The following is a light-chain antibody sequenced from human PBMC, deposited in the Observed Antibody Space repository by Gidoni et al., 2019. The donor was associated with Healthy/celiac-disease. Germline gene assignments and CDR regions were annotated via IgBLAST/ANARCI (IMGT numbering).Light chain of an antibody. CDR2: YDE. Sequence: QSVLTQPPSVSEAPRQRVTISCSGSSSNIGTNAVNLYQQPPGKAPKLLIYYDELLPSGVSYQFSGSKSVTSPSLAISGLQSEDEADYYCAAWDDSLNGVVFGGGTKLTVL. CDR1: SSNIGTNA. V-gene: IGLV1-36*01. J-gene: IGLJ2*01. CDR3: AAWDDSLNGVV.